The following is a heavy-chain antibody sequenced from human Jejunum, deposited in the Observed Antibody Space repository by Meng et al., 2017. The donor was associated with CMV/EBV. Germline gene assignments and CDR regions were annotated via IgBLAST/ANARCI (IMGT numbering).Heavy chain of an antibody. V-gene: IGHV4-34*01. CDR2: INHSERT. J-gene: IGHJ6*02. Sequence: GGSLSGFYWSWIRQLPGKGLEWIGEINHSERTNYNPSLESRVTISLDTSKNQFSLNLSSVTAADTAVYFCAKYTWEVHPYYGFDVWGQGTTVTVSS. D-gene: IGHD1-26*01. CDR3: AKYTWEVHPYYGFDV. CDR1: GGSLSGFY.